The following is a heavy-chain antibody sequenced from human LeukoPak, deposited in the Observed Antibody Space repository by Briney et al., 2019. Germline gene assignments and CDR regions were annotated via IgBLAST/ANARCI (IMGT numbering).Heavy chain of an antibody. CDR3: AKERGYGYNHIDY. CDR2: ISGSGGST. J-gene: IGHJ4*02. V-gene: IGHV3-23*01. Sequence: GGSLRLSCEASGFPFSSYAMNWVRQAPGKGLEWVSTISGSGGSTYYADSVKGRFTISRDKPKNTVHLQMNSLRAEDTAVYYCAKERGYGYNHIDYWGQGTLVIVSS. D-gene: IGHD5-24*01. CDR1: GFPFSSYA.